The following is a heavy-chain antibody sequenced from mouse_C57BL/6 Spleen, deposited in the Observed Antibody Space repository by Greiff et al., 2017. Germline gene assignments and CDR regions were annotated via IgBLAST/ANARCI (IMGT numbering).Heavy chain of an antibody. CDR2: FYPGSGSL. CDR1: GYTFTEYT. V-gene: IGHV1-62-2*01. Sequence: QVQLQQSGAELVKPGASVKLSCKASGYTFTEYTIHWVQQRSGQGLEWIGWFYPGSGSLKYNETFKDKATLTADKASGTVYMELRRWTSEDAAVYVCARHEDDDSKTGYCDVWGTGTTVTGSS. D-gene: IGHD2-5*01. J-gene: IGHJ1*03. CDR3: ARHEDDDSKTGYCDV.